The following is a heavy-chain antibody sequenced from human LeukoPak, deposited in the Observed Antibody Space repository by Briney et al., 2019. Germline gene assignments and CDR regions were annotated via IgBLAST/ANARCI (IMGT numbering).Heavy chain of an antibody. CDR2: MYYSGST. Sequence: PSETLSLTCTVSGGSISSGGYYCSWIRHHPGKGLEWIGYMYYSGSTYYNPSLKSRVTISVDTSKNQFSLKLSSVTAADTAVYYCARDTAATALGWFDPWGQGTLVTVSS. CDR3: ARDTAATALGWFDP. CDR1: GGSISSGGYY. J-gene: IGHJ5*02. V-gene: IGHV4-31*03. D-gene: IGHD2-15*01.